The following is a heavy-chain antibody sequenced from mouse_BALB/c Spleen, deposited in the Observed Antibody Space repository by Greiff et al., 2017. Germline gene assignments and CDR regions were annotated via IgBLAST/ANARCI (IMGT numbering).Heavy chain of an antibody. V-gene: IGHV1-7*01. CDR2: INPSTGYT. D-gene: IGHD2-14*01. Sequence: VQLVESGAELAKPGASVKMSCKASGYTFTSYWMHWVKQRPGQGLEWIGYINPSTGYTEYNQKFKDKATLTADKSSSTAYMQLSSLTSEDSAVYYCAREYDGFAYWGQGTLVTVSA. CDR1: GYTFTSYW. CDR3: AREYDGFAY. J-gene: IGHJ3*01.